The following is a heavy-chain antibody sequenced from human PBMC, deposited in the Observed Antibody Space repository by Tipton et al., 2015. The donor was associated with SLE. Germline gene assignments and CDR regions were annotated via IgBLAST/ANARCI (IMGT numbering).Heavy chain of an antibody. CDR2: IIPIFGTA. CDR1: GGTFSSYA. J-gene: IGHJ1*01. D-gene: IGHD2-2*01. Sequence: QSGPEVKKPGSSVKVSCKASGGTFSSYAISWVRQAPGQGLEWMGGIIPIFGTANYAQKFQGRVTITTDESTSTAYMELSSLRSEDTAVYYCASGDCSSTSCYRAEYFQLWGQGTLVTVAS. CDR3: ASGDCSSTSCYRAEYFQL. V-gene: IGHV1-69*05.